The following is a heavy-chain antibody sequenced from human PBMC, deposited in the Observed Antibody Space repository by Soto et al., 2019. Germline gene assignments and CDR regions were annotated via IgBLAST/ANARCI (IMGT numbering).Heavy chain of an antibody. CDR2: TYYRSKWYN. Sequence: SQTLSLTCAISGDSVSSNSAAWNWIRQSPSRGLEWLGRTYYRSKWYNDYAVSVKSRITINPDTSKNQFSLQLNSVTPEDTAVYYCARAQEPYGSGSYYYYYYGMDVWGQGTTVTVSS. V-gene: IGHV6-1*01. J-gene: IGHJ6*02. CDR3: ARAQEPYGSGSYYYYYYGMDV. CDR1: GDSVSSNSAA. D-gene: IGHD3-10*01.